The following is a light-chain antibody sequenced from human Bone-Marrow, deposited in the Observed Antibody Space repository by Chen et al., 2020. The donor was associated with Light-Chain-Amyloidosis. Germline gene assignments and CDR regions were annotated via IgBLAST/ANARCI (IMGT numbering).Light chain of an antibody. Sequence: SYELTQPPSVSVSPGQTARITCSGDDLPTKSAYWYQQKPGLAPVLVIHRDTERPSGISERFSGSSSGTTATLTISGVQAEDEADYHCQSADSSGTYEVIFGGGTKLTVL. CDR1: DLPTKS. CDR2: RDT. CDR3: QSADSSGTYEVI. J-gene: IGLJ2*01. V-gene: IGLV3-25*03.